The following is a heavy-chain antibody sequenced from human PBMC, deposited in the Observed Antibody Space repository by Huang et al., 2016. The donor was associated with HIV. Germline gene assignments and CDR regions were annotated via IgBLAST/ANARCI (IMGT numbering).Heavy chain of an antibody. CDR1: GSIFINYG. CDR3: VRVRRVTDTHCVADCNTLEIFDI. Sequence: QVQLVQSGSELKKPGASARVSCKASGSIFINYGVHWVRQAPGQGLEWKGVIKHNTGSQKDAQGFTGRFAFSLDTSVNTAYLQISSLKAEDSAIYYCVRVRRVTDTHCVADCNTLEIFDIWGQGTMVTVSA. J-gene: IGHJ3*02. CDR2: IKHNTGSQ. V-gene: IGHV7-4-1*02. D-gene: IGHD2-21*02.